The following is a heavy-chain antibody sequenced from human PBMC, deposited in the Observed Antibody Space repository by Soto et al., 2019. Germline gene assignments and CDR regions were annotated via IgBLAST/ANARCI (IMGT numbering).Heavy chain of an antibody. Sequence: PSETLSLTCTVSGGSISSYYWSWIRQPPGKGLEWIGYIYYSGSTNYNPSLKSRVTISVDTSKNQFSLKLSSVTAADTAVYYCARADITMVRGVVGLNALDIWGQGTMVTGSS. V-gene: IGHV4-59*01. CDR3: ARADITMVRGVVGLNALDI. D-gene: IGHD3-10*01. CDR1: GGSISSYY. CDR2: IYYSGST. J-gene: IGHJ3*02.